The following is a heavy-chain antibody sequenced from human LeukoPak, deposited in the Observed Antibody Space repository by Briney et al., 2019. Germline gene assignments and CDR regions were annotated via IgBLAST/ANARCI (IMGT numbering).Heavy chain of an antibody. CDR2: IYYSGST. J-gene: IGHJ4*02. CDR1: GGSISSSSYY. CDR3: ARDLVSAIYSGWYDY. D-gene: IGHD6-13*01. Sequence: SETLSLTCTVSGGSISSSSYYWGWIRQPPGKGLEWIGSIYYSGSTYYNPSLKSRVTISVDTSKNQFSLKLSSVTAADTAVYYCARDLVSAIYSGWYDYWGQGTLVTVSS. V-gene: IGHV4-39*07.